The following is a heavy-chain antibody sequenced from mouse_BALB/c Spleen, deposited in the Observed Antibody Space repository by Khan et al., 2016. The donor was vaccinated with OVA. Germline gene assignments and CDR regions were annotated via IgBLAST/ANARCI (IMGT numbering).Heavy chain of an antibody. V-gene: IGHV3-2*02. J-gene: IGHJ2*01. CDR3: ASTRFYDRYSFLNY. Sequence: EVQLQESGPGLVKPSQSLSLTCTVTGYSISSDYAWTWIRQFPGNKLEWMGYIDYSGTTSYNPSLKSRISITRDTSKNQFFLQLNSVTTEDTATYYCASTRFYDRYSFLNYWGQDTTLTVSS. CDR1: GYSISSDYA. CDR2: IDYSGTT. D-gene: IGHD2-14*01.